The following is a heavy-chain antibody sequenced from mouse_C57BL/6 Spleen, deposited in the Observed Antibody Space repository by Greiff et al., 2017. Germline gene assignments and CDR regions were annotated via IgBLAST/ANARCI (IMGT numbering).Heavy chain of an antibody. D-gene: IGHD2-5*01. CDR1: GYTFTSYW. V-gene: IGHV1-59*01. CDR3: ARCDSDYPSGFAY. J-gene: IGHJ3*01. Sequence: QVQLQQPGAELVRPGTSVKLSCKASGYTFTSYWMHWVKQRPGQGLEWIGVIDPSDSYTNYNQKFKGKATLTVDTSSSTAYMQLRSLTSEDSAVYYCARCDSDYPSGFAYWGQVALVTVAA. CDR2: IDPSDSYT.